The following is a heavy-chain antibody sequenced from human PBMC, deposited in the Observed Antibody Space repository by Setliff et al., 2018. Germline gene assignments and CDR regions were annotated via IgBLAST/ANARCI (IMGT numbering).Heavy chain of an antibody. V-gene: IGHV4-39*07. CDR3: ARGGVLGTGDFDY. CDR2: IFYNGTA. J-gene: IGHJ4*02. D-gene: IGHD3-16*01. Sequence: KPSETLSLTCAVSGASIRNNDYWGWIRQSPGTGLEWIGSIFYNGTAYYNPSLKSRVTISVDTSKNQVYLKMNFVTAADTAVYYCARGGVLGTGDFDYWGQGTLVTVSS. CDR1: GASIRNNDY.